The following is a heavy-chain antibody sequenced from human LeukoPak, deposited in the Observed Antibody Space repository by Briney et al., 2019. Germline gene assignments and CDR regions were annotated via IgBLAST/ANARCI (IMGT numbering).Heavy chain of an antibody. CDR1: GFTFSDYN. CDR2: ITNGGSTI. D-gene: IGHD3-9*01. V-gene: IGHV3-11*01. Sequence: GGSLRLSCAASGFTFSDYNMNCVRQAPGKGLEWVSYITNGGSTIHHADSVKGRFTISTDNANKTLYLQMNSLRAEDTAVYYCARSIGLTGGGVDVWGQGTTVTVSS. CDR3: ARSIGLTGGGVDV. J-gene: IGHJ6*02.